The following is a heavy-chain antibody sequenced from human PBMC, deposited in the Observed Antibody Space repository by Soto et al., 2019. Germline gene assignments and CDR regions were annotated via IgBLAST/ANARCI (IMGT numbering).Heavy chain of an antibody. Sequence: QMQLVQSGAEVKKPGSSVKISCKASGGTFGNLGISWLRQAPGQGLEWMGGTIPIFDPPHYAEKFRDRGTSNADATTTAYLELTSLTSADTATDYCARDREDGSGTNYNWFDSWGQGTLVTVSS. CDR3: ARDREDGSGTNYNWFDS. J-gene: IGHJ5*01. D-gene: IGHD3-10*01. CDR1: GGTFGNLG. CDR2: TIPIFDPP. V-gene: IGHV1-69*01.